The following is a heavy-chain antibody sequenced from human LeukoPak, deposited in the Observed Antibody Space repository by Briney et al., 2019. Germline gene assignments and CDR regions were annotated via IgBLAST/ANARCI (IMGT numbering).Heavy chain of an antibody. CDR1: GGSFSGYY. V-gene: IGHV4-59*10. CDR2: LYTSGST. D-gene: IGHD1-1*01. J-gene: IGHJ6*02. Sequence: SETLSLTCAVYGGSFSGYYWSWIRQPAGKGLEWIGRLYTSGSTNYNPSLKSRVTMSVDTSKNQFSLRLNSVTAADTAVYYCARDHVWSDRYYYGMDVWGQGTTVTVSS. CDR3: ARDHVWSDRYYYGMDV.